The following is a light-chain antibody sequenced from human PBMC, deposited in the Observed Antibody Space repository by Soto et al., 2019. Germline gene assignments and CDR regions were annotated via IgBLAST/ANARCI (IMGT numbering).Light chain of an antibody. CDR2: SND. J-gene: IGLJ2*01. CDR1: SSNIGSTS. Sequence: VLTQPPSASGTPGQRVSISCSGGSSNIGSTSVDWYQQVPGMAPKLLIYSNDQRPSGVPDRISGSKSGTSGSLVISGLQAEDEADYFCATWDYNLNGVVFGGGTQLTVL. V-gene: IGLV1-44*01. CDR3: ATWDYNLNGVV.